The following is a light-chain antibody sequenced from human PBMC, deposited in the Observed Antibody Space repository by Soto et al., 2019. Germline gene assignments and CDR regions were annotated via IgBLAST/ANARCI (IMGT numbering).Light chain of an antibody. CDR1: QSVSSSY. V-gene: IGKV3D-20*02. J-gene: IGKJ1*01. CDR2: GAS. CDR3: QQRSNWWT. Sequence: EIVLTQSPGTLSLSPGERATLSCRASQSVSSSYLAWYQQKPGQAPRLLIYGASSRATGIPARFSGGGSGTDFTLTISSLEPEDFAVYYCQQRSNWWTFGQGTKVDIK.